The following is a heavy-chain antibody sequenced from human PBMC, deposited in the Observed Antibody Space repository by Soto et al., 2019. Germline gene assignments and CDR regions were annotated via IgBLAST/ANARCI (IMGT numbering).Heavy chain of an antibody. D-gene: IGHD6-6*01. Sequence: SVKVSCKASGGTFSNSAIAWVRQAPGQGLEWLGMIIPIFTTTNYAQKFKDRLTISADGSTSTAYMELSGLKSEDTAVYFCARPSGLLGQYSALVDYWGQGTLVTVS. CDR1: GGTFSNSA. CDR3: ARPSGLLGQYSALVDY. CDR2: IIPIFTTT. V-gene: IGHV1-69*13. J-gene: IGHJ4*02.